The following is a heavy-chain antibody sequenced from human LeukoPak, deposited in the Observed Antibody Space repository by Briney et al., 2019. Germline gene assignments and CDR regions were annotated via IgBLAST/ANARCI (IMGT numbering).Heavy chain of an antibody. CDR1: GFTFSSYW. V-gene: IGHV3-74*01. J-gene: IGHJ3*02. CDR3: ARRGLVPAFDI. CDR2: VNSDGNIT. Sequence: GGSLRLSCAASGFTFSSYWMHWVRQAPGKGLVWLSRVNSDGNITTYADSVRGRFTISRDNPKNTLFLQMNSLRAEDTAVYYCARRGLVPAFDIWGQGTTVIVTS. D-gene: IGHD3-10*02.